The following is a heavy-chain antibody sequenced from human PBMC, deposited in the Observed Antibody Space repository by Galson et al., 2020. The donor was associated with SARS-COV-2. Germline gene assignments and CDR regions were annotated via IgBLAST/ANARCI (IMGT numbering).Heavy chain of an antibody. CDR2: ISYDGSNK. D-gene: IGHD1-26*01. Sequence: GGSLRLSCAASGFTFSSYDMHWVRQAPGKGLEWVAVISYDGSNKYYADSVKGRFTISRDNSKNTLYLQMNSLRAEDTAVYYCATELLYYFDYWGQGTLVTVSS. CDR3: ATELLYYFDY. V-gene: IGHV3-30*04. CDR1: GFTFSSYD. J-gene: IGHJ4*02.